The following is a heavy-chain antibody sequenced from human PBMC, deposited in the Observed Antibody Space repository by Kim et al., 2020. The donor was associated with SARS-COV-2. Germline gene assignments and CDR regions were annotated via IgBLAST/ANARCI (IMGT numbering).Heavy chain of an antibody. V-gene: IGHV1-46*01. J-gene: IGHJ6*02. D-gene: IGHD4-17*01. CDR3: ARDLTTVTNNCYYYGMDV. Sequence: FQGRVTMTRDTSTSTVYMELSSLRSEDTAVYYCARDLTTVTNNCYYYGMDVWGQGTTVTVSS.